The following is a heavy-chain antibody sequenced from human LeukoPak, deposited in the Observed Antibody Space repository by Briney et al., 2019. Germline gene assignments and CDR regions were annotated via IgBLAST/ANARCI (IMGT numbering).Heavy chain of an antibody. CDR2: IYHSGST. CDR1: GYSISSGYY. D-gene: IGHD5-12*01. J-gene: IGHJ4*02. Sequence: SETLSLTCTVSGYSISSGYYWGWIRQPPGKGLEWIGSIYHSGSTYYNPSLKSRVTISVDTSKNQFSLKLSSVTAADTAVYYCAGGYDSRFDYWGQGTLVTVSS. V-gene: IGHV4-38-2*02. CDR3: AGGYDSRFDY.